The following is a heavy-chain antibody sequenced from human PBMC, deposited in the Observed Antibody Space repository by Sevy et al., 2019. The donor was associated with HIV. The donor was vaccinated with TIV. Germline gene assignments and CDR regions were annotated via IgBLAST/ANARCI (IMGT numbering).Heavy chain of an antibody. Sequence: ASVKVSCKASGYTFTSYGISWVRQAPGQGLEWMGWISAYNGNTNYAQKLQGRVTMTTDTSTSTAYMVLRSLRSDDTAVYYCARRGIETLYYDFWSGYYGAFDIWGQGTMVTVSS. D-gene: IGHD3-3*01. V-gene: IGHV1-18*01. CDR1: GYTFTSYG. CDR3: ARRGIETLYYDFWSGYYGAFDI. CDR2: ISAYNGNT. J-gene: IGHJ3*02.